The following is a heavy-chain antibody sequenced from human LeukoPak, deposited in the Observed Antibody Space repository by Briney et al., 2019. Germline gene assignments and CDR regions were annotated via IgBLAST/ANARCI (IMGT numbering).Heavy chain of an antibody. Sequence: ASVKVSCKASGYSFTSYYMHWVRQAPGQGLDWVGIINPSGGSTSYAQKFQGRVTMTRDTSTSTVYMELSSLRSEDTAVYYCAKTRHGYTEDDAFDIWGQGTMVTVSS. CDR2: INPSGGST. V-gene: IGHV1-46*01. CDR1: GYSFTSYY. J-gene: IGHJ3*02. CDR3: AKTRHGYTEDDAFDI. D-gene: IGHD5-12*01.